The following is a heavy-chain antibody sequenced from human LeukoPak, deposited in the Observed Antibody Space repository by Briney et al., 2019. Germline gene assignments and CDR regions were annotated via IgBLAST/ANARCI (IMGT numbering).Heavy chain of an antibody. CDR1: GYTLTELS. V-gene: IGHV1-24*01. CDR3: ATAGIVVITNPPLLGAFDI. D-gene: IGHD3-22*01. J-gene: IGHJ3*02. Sequence: ASVKVSCQVSGYTLTELSMHWVRQAPGKGLAWMGGFDPEEGEQIYAQKLQGRVTMTEDTSTDTAYMELSSLRSEDTAVYYCATAGIVVITNPPLLGAFDIWGQGTMVSVSS. CDR2: FDPEEGEQ.